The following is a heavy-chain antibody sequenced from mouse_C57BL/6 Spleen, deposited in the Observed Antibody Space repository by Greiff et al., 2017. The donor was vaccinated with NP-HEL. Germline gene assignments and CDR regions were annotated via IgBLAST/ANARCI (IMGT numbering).Heavy chain of an antibody. CDR3: TTYEEGGY. Sequence: QVQLKESGAELVRPGASVTLSCKASGYTFTDYEMHWVKQTPVHGLEWIGAIDPETGGTAYNQKFKGKAILTADKSSSTAYMELRSLTSEDSAVYYCTTYEEGGYWGQGTTLTVSS. CDR1: GYTFTDYE. V-gene: IGHV1-15*01. D-gene: IGHD2-12*01. CDR2: IDPETGGT. J-gene: IGHJ2*01.